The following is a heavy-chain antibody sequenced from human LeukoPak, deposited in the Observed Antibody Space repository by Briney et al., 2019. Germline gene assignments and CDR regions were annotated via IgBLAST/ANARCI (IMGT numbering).Heavy chain of an antibody. Sequence: ASVKVSCKASGYTFTGYYMHWVRQAPGQGLEWMGWINPNSGGTNYAQKFQGRVTMTRDTSISTAYMELSRLRSDDTAVYYCAREGDRYSSSWGFDYWGQGTLVTVSS. V-gene: IGHV1-2*02. CDR2: INPNSGGT. J-gene: IGHJ4*02. CDR1: GYTFTGYY. D-gene: IGHD6-13*01. CDR3: AREGDRYSSSWGFDY.